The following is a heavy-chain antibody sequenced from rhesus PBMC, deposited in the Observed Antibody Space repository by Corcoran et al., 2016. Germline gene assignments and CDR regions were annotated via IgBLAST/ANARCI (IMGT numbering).Heavy chain of an antibody. V-gene: IGHV3S42*01. D-gene: IGHD2-39*02. CDR1: GFTFSRYW. Sequence: EVQLVESGGGLAKPGGSLRLSCAASGFTFSRYWLDLVRPTPGKGLAWISALNSGGGSTYVSDSVKGRFTSARDNSRNTLSLQMNSLRAEDTAVYYCARGVSGGVCPFDYWGQGVLVTVSS. CDR3: ARGVSGGVCPFDY. J-gene: IGHJ4*01. CDR2: LNSGGGST.